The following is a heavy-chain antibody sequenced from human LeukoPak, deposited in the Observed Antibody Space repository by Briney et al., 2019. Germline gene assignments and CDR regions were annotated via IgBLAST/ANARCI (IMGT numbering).Heavy chain of an antibody. CDR1: GFTFSSYG. CDR3: AKEGYCSSTSCYGAFDI. D-gene: IGHD2-2*01. Sequence: GGSLRLSCAASGFTFSSYGMHCVRQAPGKGLEWVAVISYDGSNKYYADSVKGRFTISRDNSKNTLYLQMNSLRAEYTAVYYCAKEGYCSSTSCYGAFDIWGQGTMVTVSS. J-gene: IGHJ3*02. CDR2: ISYDGSNK. V-gene: IGHV3-30*18.